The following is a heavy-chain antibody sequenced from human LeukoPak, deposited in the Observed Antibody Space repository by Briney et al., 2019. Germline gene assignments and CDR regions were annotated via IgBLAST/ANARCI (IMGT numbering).Heavy chain of an antibody. CDR1: GFTFSDYY. D-gene: IGHD3-10*01. Sequence: GGSLRLSCAASGFTFSDYYMSWIRQAPGKGLGWVSYISSSGSTIYYADSVKGRFTISRDNTKNSLYLQMNSLRAEDTAVYYCARQAVFDYFDYWGQGTLVTVSS. J-gene: IGHJ4*02. V-gene: IGHV3-11*04. CDR2: ISSSGSTI. CDR3: ARQAVFDYFDY.